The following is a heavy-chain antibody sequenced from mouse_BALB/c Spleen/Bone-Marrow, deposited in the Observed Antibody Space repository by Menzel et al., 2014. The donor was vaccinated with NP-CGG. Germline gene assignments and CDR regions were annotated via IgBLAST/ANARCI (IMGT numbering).Heavy chain of an antibody. D-gene: IGHD3-2*01. V-gene: IGHV1-14*01. CDR3: AGPRQLELPYYFDY. CDR2: INPYNDGT. J-gene: IGHJ2*01. CDR1: GYTFTSYV. Sequence: VQLQQSGPELVKPGASVKLSCKASGYTFTSYVMHWVKQKPGQGLEWIGYINPYNDGTKYNENFKGKATLTSDKSSSTAYMELSSLTSEDSAVYYCAGPRQLELPYYFDYWGQGTTLTVSS.